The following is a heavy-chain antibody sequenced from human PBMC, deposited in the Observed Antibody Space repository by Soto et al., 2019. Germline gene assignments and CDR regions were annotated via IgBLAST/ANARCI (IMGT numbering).Heavy chain of an antibody. J-gene: IGHJ6*02. V-gene: IGHV1-18*04. Sequence: ASVKVSCKASGYTFTGYYMHWVRQAPGQGLEWMGWINPNSGNTNYAQKLQGRVTMTTDTSTSTAYMELRSLRSDDTAVYYCARGGTAETYYYYYGMDVWGQGTTVTVSS. CDR2: INPNSGNT. CDR3: ARGGTAETYYYYYGMDV. CDR1: GYTFTGYY. D-gene: IGHD1-1*01.